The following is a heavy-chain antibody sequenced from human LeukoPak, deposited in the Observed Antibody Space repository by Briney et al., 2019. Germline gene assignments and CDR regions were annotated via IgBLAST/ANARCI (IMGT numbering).Heavy chain of an antibody. CDR1: GYTFTSYG. CDR2: ISAYNGNT. D-gene: IGHD6-13*01. CDR3: ARAMALAAAGTTSKFDP. Sequence: ASVKVSCKASGYTFTSYGISWVRQAPGQGLECMGWISAYNGNTNYAQKLQGRVTMTTDTSTSTAYMELRSLRSDDTAVYYCARAMALAAAGTTSKFDPWGQGTLVTVSS. J-gene: IGHJ5*02. V-gene: IGHV1-18*01.